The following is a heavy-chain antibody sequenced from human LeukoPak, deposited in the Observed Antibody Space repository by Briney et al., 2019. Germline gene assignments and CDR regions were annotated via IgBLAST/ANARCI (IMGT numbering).Heavy chain of an antibody. J-gene: IGHJ3*02. CDR2: IYYSGST. CDR3: ARDGYSSGWGRAFDN. Sequence: SETLSLTCTVSGGSISSYYWSWIRQPPGKGLEWIGYIYYSGSTNYNPSLKSRVTISVDTSKNQFSLKLSSVTAADTAVYYCARDGYSSGWGRAFDNWGQGTMVTVSS. D-gene: IGHD6-19*01. V-gene: IGHV4-59*01. CDR1: GGSISSYY.